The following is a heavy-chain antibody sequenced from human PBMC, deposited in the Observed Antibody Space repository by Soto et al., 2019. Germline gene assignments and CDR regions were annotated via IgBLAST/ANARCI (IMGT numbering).Heavy chain of an antibody. V-gene: IGHV5-51*01. CDR3: ARPNWVERGTYYGMAV. CDR1: GYSFTSYW. D-gene: IGHD1-1*01. J-gene: IGHJ6*02. CDR2: IYPGDSDT. Sequence: PGESLKISCKGSGYSFTSYWIGWVRQMPGKGLEWMGIIYPGDSDTRYSPSFQGQVTISADKSISTAYLQWSSLKASDTAMYYCARPNWVERGTYYGMAVWGQGTTVTVSS.